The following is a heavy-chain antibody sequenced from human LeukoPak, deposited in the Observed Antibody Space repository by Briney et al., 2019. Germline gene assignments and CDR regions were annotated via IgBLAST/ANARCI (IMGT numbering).Heavy chain of an antibody. CDR1: GGSISSYY. D-gene: IGHD3-10*01. CDR3: ARTTGSGSYYYYYYYYMDV. J-gene: IGHJ6*03. CDR2: IYTSGST. V-gene: IGHV4-4*07. Sequence: SETLTLTCTVSGGSISSYYWSWIRQPAGKGLEWIGRIYTSGSTNYNPSLKSRVTMSVDTSKNQFSLKLSSVTAADTAVYYCARTTGSGSYYYYYYYYMDVWGKGTTVTVSS.